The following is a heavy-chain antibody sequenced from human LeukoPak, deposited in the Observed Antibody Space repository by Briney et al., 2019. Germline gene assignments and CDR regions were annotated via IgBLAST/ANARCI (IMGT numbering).Heavy chain of an antibody. D-gene: IGHD5-18*01. CDR1: GGSISSSSYY. CDR2: IYYSGST. J-gene: IGHJ2*01. Sequence: SETLSLTCTVSGGSISSSSYYWGWIRQPPGKGLEWIGSIYYSGSTYYNPSLKSRVTISVDTSKNQFSLKLSSVSPAHTGVYYCARQDTAMVRGIHWYFDLWGRGTLVTVSS. V-gene: IGHV4-39*01. CDR3: ARQDTAMVRGIHWYFDL.